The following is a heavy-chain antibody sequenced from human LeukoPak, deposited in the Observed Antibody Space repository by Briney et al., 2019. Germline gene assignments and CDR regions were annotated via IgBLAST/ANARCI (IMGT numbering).Heavy chain of an antibody. J-gene: IGHJ5*02. D-gene: IGHD3-10*01. Sequence: KPSETLSLTCTVSGYSISSGYYWGWIRQPPGKGLEWIGYIYHSGSTYYNPSLKSRVTISVDRSKNQFSLKLSSVTAADTAVYYCARGHTRITMVRGVHNWLDPWGQGTLVTVSS. CDR3: ARGHTRITMVRGVHNWLDP. V-gene: IGHV4-38-2*02. CDR2: IYHSGST. CDR1: GYSISSGYY.